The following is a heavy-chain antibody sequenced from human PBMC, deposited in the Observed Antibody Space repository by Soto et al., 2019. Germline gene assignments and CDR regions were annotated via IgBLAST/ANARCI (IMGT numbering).Heavy chain of an antibody. Sequence: QMQLVQSGPEVKKPGTSVKVSCKASGFTFTSSAVQWVRQARGQRLEWIGWIVVGSGNTNYAQKFQERVTITRDMSTSTAYMELSSLRSEDTAVYYCAATTITYCGGDCLDYYFDYWGQGTLVTVSS. CDR2: IVVGSGNT. V-gene: IGHV1-58*01. CDR3: AATTITYCGGDCLDYYFDY. D-gene: IGHD2-21*02. CDR1: GFTFTSSA. J-gene: IGHJ4*02.